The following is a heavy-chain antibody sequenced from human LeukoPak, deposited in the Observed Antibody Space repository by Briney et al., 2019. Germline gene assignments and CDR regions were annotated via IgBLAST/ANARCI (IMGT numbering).Heavy chain of an antibody. CDR2: IYYSGST. CDR3: ARDDYYDSSGYRGVEYYGMDV. D-gene: IGHD3-22*01. V-gene: IGHV4-59*01. CDR1: GGSISSYY. J-gene: IGHJ6*02. Sequence: SETLSLTCTVSGGSISSYYWSWIRQPPGKGLECIGYIYYSGSTNYNPSLKSRVTISVDASKNQFSLKLSYVTAADTAVYYCARDDYYDSSGYRGVEYYGMDVWGQGTTVTVSS.